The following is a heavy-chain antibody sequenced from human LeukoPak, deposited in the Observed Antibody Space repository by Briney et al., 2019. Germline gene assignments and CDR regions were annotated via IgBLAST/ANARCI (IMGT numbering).Heavy chain of an antibody. Sequence: SETLSLTCTVSGGSISSYYWSWIRQPPGKGLEWIGYIYYSGSTNYNPSPKSRVTISVDTSKNQFSLKLSSVTAADTAVYYCARGTDLGWFDPWGQGTLVTVSS. CDR1: GGSISSYY. CDR2: IYYSGST. J-gene: IGHJ5*02. D-gene: IGHD3-3*01. V-gene: IGHV4-59*01. CDR3: ARGTDLGWFDP.